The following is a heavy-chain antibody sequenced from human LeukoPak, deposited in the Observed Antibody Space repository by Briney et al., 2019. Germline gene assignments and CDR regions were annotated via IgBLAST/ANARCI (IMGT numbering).Heavy chain of an antibody. D-gene: IGHD2-15*01. J-gene: IGHJ6*02. CDR3: AKVDIVVVVAARGLYGMDV. CDR2: ISGSGGST. V-gene: IGHV3-23*01. Sequence: PGGSLRLSCAASGFTFSSYAMSWVRQAPGKGLEWVSAISGSGGSTYYADSGKGRFTISRDNSKNTLYLQMNSLRAEDTAVYYCAKVDIVVVVAARGLYGMDVWGQGTTVTVSS. CDR1: GFTFSSYA.